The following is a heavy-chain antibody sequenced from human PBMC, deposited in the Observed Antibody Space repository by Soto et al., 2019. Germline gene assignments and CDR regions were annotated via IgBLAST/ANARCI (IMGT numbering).Heavy chain of an antibody. CDR2: INWNGGST. J-gene: IGHJ6*02. CDR1: GFTFDDYG. D-gene: IGHD3-9*01. Sequence: EVQLVESGGGVVRPGGSLRLSCAASGFTFDDYGMSWVRQAPGKGLEWVSGINWNGGSTGYADSVKGRFTISRDNAKNSLYLQMNSLRAEDTALYYCARGPALYDILTAQHYYYYGMDVWGQGTTVTVSS. V-gene: IGHV3-20*04. CDR3: ARGPALYDILTAQHYYYYGMDV.